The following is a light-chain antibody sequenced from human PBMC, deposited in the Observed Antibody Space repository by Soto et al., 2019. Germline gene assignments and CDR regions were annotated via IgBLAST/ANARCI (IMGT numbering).Light chain of an antibody. V-gene: IGKV1-5*01. CDR3: HQYNTYPWT. CDR1: QTISNW. CDR2: DAS. Sequence: DIQMTQSPSTLSASVGDRVTITCRASQTISNWLAWYQQKPGKAPKLLIFDASSVESGVPSRFSGSGSGTAFTLTISNLQPDDFATYYCHQYNTYPWTFGQGTKVEIK. J-gene: IGKJ1*01.